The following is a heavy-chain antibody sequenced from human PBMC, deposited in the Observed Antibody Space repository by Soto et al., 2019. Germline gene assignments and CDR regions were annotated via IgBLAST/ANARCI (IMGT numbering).Heavy chain of an antibody. CDR3: ARGGGYCSSTSCYGHFDY. CDR2: INHSGST. Sequence: SETLSLTCAVYGGSFSGYYWSWIRQPPGKGLEWIGEINHSGSTNYNPSLKSRVTISVDTSKNQFSLKLSSVTAADTAVYYCARGGGYCSSTSCYGHFDYWGQGTLVTVSS. V-gene: IGHV4-34*01. D-gene: IGHD2-2*01. CDR1: GGSFSGYY. J-gene: IGHJ4*02.